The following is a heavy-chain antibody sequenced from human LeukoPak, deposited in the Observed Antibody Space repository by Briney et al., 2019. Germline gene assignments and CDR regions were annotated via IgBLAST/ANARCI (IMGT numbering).Heavy chain of an antibody. V-gene: IGHV3-7*05. Sequence: GGSLRLSCAASGFTFSRYWMTWVRQAPGKGLEWVANIKPDGSGKSYVDSVKGRFTISRDNAEKSLYLEMNSLRVEDTAVYYCASPSLESGGNVHFGLWGRGTLVTVSS. CDR3: ASPSLESGGNVHFGL. J-gene: IGHJ2*01. CDR2: IKPDGSGK. CDR1: GFTFSRYW. D-gene: IGHD4-23*01.